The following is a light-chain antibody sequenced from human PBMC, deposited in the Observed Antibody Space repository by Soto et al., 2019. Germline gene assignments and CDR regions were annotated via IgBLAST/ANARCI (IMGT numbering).Light chain of an antibody. CDR3: LQYNVYPLS. V-gene: IGKV1-5*03. CDR1: QNINRW. CDR2: KAS. Sequence: DIQMTQSPSTLSASVGDRVTITCRARQNINRWLAWYQLRPGKAPNLLIHKASTLEVGVPSRFSGSASGTEFTLTISSLQPDDFAVYFCLQYNVYPLSFGGGTKVEIK. J-gene: IGKJ4*01.